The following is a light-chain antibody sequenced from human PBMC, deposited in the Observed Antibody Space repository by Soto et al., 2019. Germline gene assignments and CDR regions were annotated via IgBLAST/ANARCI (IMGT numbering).Light chain of an antibody. CDR2: EVS. CDR1: SGDVGGYNY. Sequence: QSVLTQPPSASGSPGQSVTISCTGTSGDVGGYNYVTWYQQHPGKAPKLVIYEVSKRPSGVPDRFSGSKSGNTASLTVSGLQAEDEADYYCSSYAGGNNVVFGGGTKVTVL. CDR3: SSYAGGNNVV. J-gene: IGLJ2*01. V-gene: IGLV2-8*01.